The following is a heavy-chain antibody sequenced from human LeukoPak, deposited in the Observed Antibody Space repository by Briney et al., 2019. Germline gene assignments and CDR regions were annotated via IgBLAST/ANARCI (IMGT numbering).Heavy chain of an antibody. D-gene: IGHD5-12*01. CDR1: GFTFSSYA. V-gene: IGHV3-30*04. CDR3: ASWALGLRPGADY. CDR2: ISYDGSNK. Sequence: GGSLRLSCAASGFTFSSYAMHWVRQAPGKGLEWVAVISYDGSNKYYADSVKGRFTISRDNSKHTLYLQMSSLRAEDTAVYYCASWALGLRPGADYWGQGTLVTVSS. J-gene: IGHJ4*02.